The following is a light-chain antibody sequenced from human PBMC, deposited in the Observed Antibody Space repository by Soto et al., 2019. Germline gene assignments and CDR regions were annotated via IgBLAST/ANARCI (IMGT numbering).Light chain of an antibody. CDR1: SSDVGGYNY. CDR2: DVA. Sequence: QSALTQPASVSGSPGQSIAISCTGTSSDVGGYNYVSWYQQHPGQAPKLMLYDVAIRPSRVSHRFSGSKSGNTASLTISGLHAEDEADYYCTYSTTSRTYVFGTGTKLTVL. J-gene: IGLJ1*01. CDR3: TYSTTSRTYV. V-gene: IGLV2-14*01.